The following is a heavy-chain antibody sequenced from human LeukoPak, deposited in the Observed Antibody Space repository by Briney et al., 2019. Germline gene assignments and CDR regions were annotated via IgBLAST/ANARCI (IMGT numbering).Heavy chain of an antibody. Sequence: PGGSLRLSCAASGFTFSDYWMHCVREAPGKGLGWGLVICNDGSGVVYADSVKGRFTVSRDNAKNIVYLQMNSLRVEDTAVYYCSRALSYRMDVGGEGTRVTVSS. CDR1: GFTFSDYW. CDR3: SRALSYRMDV. CDR2: ICNDGSGV. V-gene: IGHV3-74*01. J-gene: IGHJ6*04.